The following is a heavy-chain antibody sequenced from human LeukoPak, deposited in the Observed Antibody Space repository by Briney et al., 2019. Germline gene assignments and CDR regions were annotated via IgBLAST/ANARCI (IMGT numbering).Heavy chain of an antibody. CDR1: GFTFSSCA. D-gene: IGHD2-21*01. CDR2: ISGSGGST. Sequence: PGGSLRLSCAASGFTFSSCAMSWVRQAPGKGLEWVSAISGSGGSTYYADSVKGRFTISRDNSKNTLYLQMNSLRAEDTAVHYCAKAPVTTCSGAYCYPFDYWGQGTLVTVSS. CDR3: AKAPVTTCSGAYCYPFDY. V-gene: IGHV3-23*01. J-gene: IGHJ4*02.